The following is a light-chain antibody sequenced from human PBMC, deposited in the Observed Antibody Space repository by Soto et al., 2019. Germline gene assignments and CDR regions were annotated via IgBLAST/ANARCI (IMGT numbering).Light chain of an antibody. CDR3: QQYGSSPLT. V-gene: IGKV3-20*01. Sequence: EVVLTQPPATLSLFPGERATLSCRASQSVSSSLAWYQQKPGQPPRVLIYDTSNRATGIPARFSGSGSGTDFTLTISRLEPEDFAVYYCQQYGSSPLTFXGGTKVDIK. J-gene: IGKJ4*01. CDR2: DTS. CDR1: QSVSSS.